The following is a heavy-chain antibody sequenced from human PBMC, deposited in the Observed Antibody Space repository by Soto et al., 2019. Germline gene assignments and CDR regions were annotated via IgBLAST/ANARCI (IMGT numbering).Heavy chain of an antibody. CDR1: GGSISSGCCY. V-gene: IGHV4-31*03. J-gene: IGHJ5*02. CDR2: IYYSGST. D-gene: IGHD3-10*01. CDR3: ARGQFGELLYLNWFDP. Sequence: SETLSLTCTVSGGSISSGCCYWSWLRQHPGKGLEWIGYIYYSGSTYYNPSLKSRVTISVDTSKNQFSLKLSSVTAADTAVYYCARGQFGELLYLNWFDPRGQGTLVTVSS.